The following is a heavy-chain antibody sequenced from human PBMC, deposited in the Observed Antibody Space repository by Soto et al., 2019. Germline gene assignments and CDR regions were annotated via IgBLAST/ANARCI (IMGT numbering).Heavy chain of an antibody. CDR1: GFSFSSVA. Sequence: EVQLLESGGGFIHPGGSLRLSCAASGFSFSSVAMNWVRQAPGQGLEWVSIISGSADSTFYADSVKGRFTISRANSKSTLYLQINSLRAEDTALYYCAKTRGAMIYAISVYGMDVWGQGTTVTVSS. J-gene: IGHJ6*02. V-gene: IGHV3-23*01. CDR2: ISGSADST. CDR3: AKTRGAMIYAISVYGMDV. D-gene: IGHD2-8*01.